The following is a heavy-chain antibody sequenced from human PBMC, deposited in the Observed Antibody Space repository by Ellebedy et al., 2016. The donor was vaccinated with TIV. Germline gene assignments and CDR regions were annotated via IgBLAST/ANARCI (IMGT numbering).Heavy chain of an antibody. CDR2: ISIYNGNT. J-gene: IGHJ4*02. Sequence: AASVKVSCKASGHTLLTNGFTWVRQAPGQGLEWIGWISIYNGNTNYAENLRGRVTMATDTSTATTYMELRSRTSADTAVYYCAGDDITSWEAYWGQGTLVTVSS. D-gene: IGHD1-26*01. V-gene: IGHV1-18*04. CDR1: GHTLLTNG. CDR3: AGDDITSWEAY.